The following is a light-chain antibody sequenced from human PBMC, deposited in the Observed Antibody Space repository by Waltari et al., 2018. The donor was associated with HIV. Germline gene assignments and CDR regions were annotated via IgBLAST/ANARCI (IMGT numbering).Light chain of an antibody. CDR1: ALPKQY. Sequence: SYELTQPPPVSVSPGQTARITCSGDALPKQYVYWYQQTPGQAPELLIYKDTERPSGFPERFSGSSSGTTVTLTISGVQAEDEADYYCHSSDSSGTYVFGTGTKVTVL. CDR2: KDT. J-gene: IGLJ1*01. CDR3: HSSDSSGTYV. V-gene: IGLV3-25*03.